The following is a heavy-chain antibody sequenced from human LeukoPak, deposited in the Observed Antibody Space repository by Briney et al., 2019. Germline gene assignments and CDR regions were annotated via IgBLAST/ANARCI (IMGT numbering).Heavy chain of an antibody. CDR1: TYSISNGYS. V-gene: IGHV4-38-2*01. Sequence: SETLSLTCVVSTYSISNGYSWGWIRQPPGKGLEGIGSMYLSGTTYYNPSLKSRVTISVDKSKNQFSLKVDFVTAADTAVYFCAKTDYGHYSGFEVWGQGIMVTVSS. D-gene: IGHD4-17*01. CDR3: AKTDYGHYSGFEV. J-gene: IGHJ3*01. CDR2: MYLSGTT.